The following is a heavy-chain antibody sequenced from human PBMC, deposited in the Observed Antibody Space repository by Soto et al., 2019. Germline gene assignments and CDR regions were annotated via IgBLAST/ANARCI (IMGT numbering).Heavy chain of an antibody. CDR3: AGNIAAAGRRYYGMDV. J-gene: IGHJ6*02. D-gene: IGHD6-13*01. CDR1: GGSISSYY. V-gene: IGHV4-4*07. CDR2: ISTTATT. Sequence: QVQLQESGPGLVKPSETLSLTCTVSGGSISSYYWSWIRQPAGTGLEWIGRISTTATTKYNPSLRSRVARSLDTSKSHVSLKFSSVSAADAAVYYCAGNIAAAGRRYYGMDVWGQGTTVTVSS.